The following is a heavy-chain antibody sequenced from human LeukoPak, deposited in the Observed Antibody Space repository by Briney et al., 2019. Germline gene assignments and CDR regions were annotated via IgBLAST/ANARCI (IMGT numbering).Heavy chain of an antibody. Sequence: GESLKISCKGSGFSFTNNWIAWVRQMPGKGLEWMGIIYPGDSDTRYSPSFQGQVTISADKSINTAYLQWSSLKASDTAMYYCARDEYSNGWSFDYWGQGTLVTVSS. V-gene: IGHV5-51*01. J-gene: IGHJ4*02. CDR2: IYPGDSDT. D-gene: IGHD6-19*01. CDR3: ARDEYSNGWSFDY. CDR1: GFSFTNNW.